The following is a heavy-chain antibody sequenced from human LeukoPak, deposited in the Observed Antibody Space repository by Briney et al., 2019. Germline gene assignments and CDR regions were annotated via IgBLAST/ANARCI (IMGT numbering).Heavy chain of an antibody. CDR1: VGTIIRYY. Sequence: PSETLSLTCSVSVGTIIRYYWTWIRQPPRKGVEWVGYINYIGSTIYNPSLKRRVTISVDTSNNQFSLKLSSGPAAETAVYCCARRDVDYPYNWFDPWGQGTLVTVSS. CDR3: ARRDVDYPYNWFDP. J-gene: IGHJ5*02. V-gene: IGHV4-59*01. D-gene: IGHD4-17*01. CDR2: INYIGST.